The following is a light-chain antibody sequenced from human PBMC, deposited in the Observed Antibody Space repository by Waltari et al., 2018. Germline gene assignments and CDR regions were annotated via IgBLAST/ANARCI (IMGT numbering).Light chain of an antibody. CDR2: DVR. J-gene: IGLJ3*02. CDR3: CSYAGSYTGV. Sequence: QSALTQPRPVSGSPGQSVTISCTGTSSDVGGYNYVSWYQQHPGNAPKLMIDDVRNRPSGVPALFSGSKSGNTASLTISGLQAEDEADYYCCSYAGSYTGVFGGGTKLTVL. CDR1: SSDVGGYNY. V-gene: IGLV2-11*01.